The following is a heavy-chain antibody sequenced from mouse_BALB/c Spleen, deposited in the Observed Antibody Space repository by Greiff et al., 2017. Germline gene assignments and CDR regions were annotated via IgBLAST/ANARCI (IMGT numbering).Heavy chain of an antibody. Sequence: VKLVESGPGLVAPSQSLSITCTVSGFSLTSYGVHWVRQPPGKGLEWLGVIWAGGSTNYNSALMSRLSISKDNSKSQVFLKMNSLQTDDTAMYYCARGQLVYWYFDVWGAGTTVTVSS. CDR1: GFSLTSYG. CDR3: ARGQLVYWYFDV. V-gene: IGHV2-9*02. CDR2: IWAGGST. D-gene: IGHD4-1*02. J-gene: IGHJ1*01.